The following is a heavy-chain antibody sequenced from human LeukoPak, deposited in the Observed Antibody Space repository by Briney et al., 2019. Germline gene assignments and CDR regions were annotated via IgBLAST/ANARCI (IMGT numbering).Heavy chain of an antibody. CDR2: ISGSGGST. Sequence: PGGSLRLSCAASGFTFRSYAMSWVRQAPGKGLEWVSAISGSGGSTYYADSVRGRFTISRDNSKNTLRLRMNSLRAEDTAVYYCAKADHYYYYMGVWGKGTTVTVSS. J-gene: IGHJ6*03. CDR3: AKADHYYYYMGV. V-gene: IGHV3-23*01. CDR1: GFTFRSYA.